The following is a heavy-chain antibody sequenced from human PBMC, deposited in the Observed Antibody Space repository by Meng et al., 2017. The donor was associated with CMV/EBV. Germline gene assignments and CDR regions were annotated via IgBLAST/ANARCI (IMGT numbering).Heavy chain of an antibody. CDR3: ARGGIAAAGPFDY. CDR1: GGSSSGYY. D-gene: IGHD6-13*01. CDR2: INHSGST. Sequence: QVQLQQWGAGLLKPSETLSLTCAVYGGSSSGYYWSWIRQPPGKGLEWIGEINHSGSTNYNPSLKSRVTISVDTSKNQFSLKLSSVTAADTAVYYCARGGIAAAGPFDYWGQGTLVTVSS. V-gene: IGHV4-34*01. J-gene: IGHJ4*02.